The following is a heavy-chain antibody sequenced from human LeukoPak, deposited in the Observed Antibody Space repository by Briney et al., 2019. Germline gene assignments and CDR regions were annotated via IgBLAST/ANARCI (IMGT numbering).Heavy chain of an antibody. Sequence: GGSLRLSCLTSGFTLSTNAMSWVRQAPGKGLEWISGISGSGASTYYADSVKGRFTISRDDSRNTLYLQMNSLRAEDTAVYYCAKDRITMVRGGPPGAFDIWGQGTMVTVSP. D-gene: IGHD3-10*01. CDR2: ISGSGAST. J-gene: IGHJ3*02. CDR1: GFTLSTNA. CDR3: AKDRITMVRGGPPGAFDI. V-gene: IGHV3-23*01.